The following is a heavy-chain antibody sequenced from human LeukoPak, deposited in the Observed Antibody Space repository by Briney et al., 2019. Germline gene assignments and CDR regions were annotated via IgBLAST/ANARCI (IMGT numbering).Heavy chain of an antibody. CDR1: GGSISSGGYS. CDR3: ARGDGYNYPNDY. J-gene: IGHJ4*02. V-gene: IGHV4-30-2*01. D-gene: IGHD5-24*01. CDR2: IYHSGST. Sequence: PSETLSLTCAVSGGSISSGGYSWSWIRQPPGKGLERIGYIYHSGSTYYNPSLKSRVTISVDRSKNQFSLKLSSVTAADTAVYYCARGDGYNYPNDYWGQGTLVTVSS.